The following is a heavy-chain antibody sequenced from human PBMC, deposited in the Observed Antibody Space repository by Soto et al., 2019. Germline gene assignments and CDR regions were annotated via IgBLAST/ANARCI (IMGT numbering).Heavy chain of an antibody. V-gene: IGHV3-64D*06. J-gene: IGHJ4*02. CDR3: VKAEYYYDSSGYYPFDY. Sequence: GGSLRLSCSASGFTFSSYAMHWVRQAPGKGLEYVSSISTNGGSTHYADSVKGRFTISRDTSKNTQYLQMSSLRADDTAVYYCVKAEYYYDSSGYYPFDYGGQGT. D-gene: IGHD3-22*01. CDR1: GFTFSSYA. CDR2: ISTNGGST.